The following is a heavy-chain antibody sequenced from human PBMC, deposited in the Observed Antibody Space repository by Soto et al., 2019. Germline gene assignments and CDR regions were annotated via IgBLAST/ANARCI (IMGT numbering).Heavy chain of an antibody. J-gene: IGHJ6*04. CDR2: FYYRGDT. Sequence: PSETLSLTCTVSGDSIQNYWWSWIRQPPGKALEWIGYFYYRGDTNYNPSLKSRATISGDRSKNQFSLKLSSVTAADTAVYSCPRFPRGLNYYSGRAVGGKGTTVP. D-gene: IGHD3-10*01. CDR1: GDSIQNYW. CDR3: PRFPRGLNYYSGRAV. V-gene: IGHV4-59*12.